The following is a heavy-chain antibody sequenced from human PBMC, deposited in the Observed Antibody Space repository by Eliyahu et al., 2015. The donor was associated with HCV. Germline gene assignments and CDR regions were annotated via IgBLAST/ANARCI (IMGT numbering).Heavy chain of an antibody. CDR1: GGXIXTSX. CDR2: IHYSGSP. D-gene: IGHD6-19*01. CDR3: ASGGGGIAVAGTGGWFDP. Sequence: QVQLQESGPGLVXPSETLSLXCTVXGGXIXTSXWSWXRQPPGKGLEWIGYIHYSGSPNYNPSXKSRVTISVETSKNQFXLNLTSVTAADTAVYYCASGGGGIAVAGTGGWFDPWGQGTLVTVSS. J-gene: IGHJ5*02. V-gene: IGHV4-59*01.